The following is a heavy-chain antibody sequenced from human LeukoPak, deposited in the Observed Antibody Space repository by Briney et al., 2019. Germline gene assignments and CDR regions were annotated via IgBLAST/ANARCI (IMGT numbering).Heavy chain of an antibody. V-gene: IGHV3-13*01. CDR1: GFTFSSYD. CDR3: ARGAEGRSSTYGMDV. CDR2: IGTAGDT. D-gene: IGHD2-15*01. Sequence: AGSLRLSCAASGFTFSSYDMHWVRQATGKGLEWVSTIGTAGDTYYPGSVKGRFTISRENAKNSLYLQMNSLRAGDTAVYYCARGAEGRSSTYGMDVWGQGTTVNVSS. J-gene: IGHJ6*02.